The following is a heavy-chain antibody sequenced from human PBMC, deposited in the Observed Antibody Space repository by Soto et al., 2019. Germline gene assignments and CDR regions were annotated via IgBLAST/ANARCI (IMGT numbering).Heavy chain of an antibody. CDR2: IYPGDSDT. Sequence: PGESLKISCRGSGYSFTSYWIGWVRQMPGKGLEWMGIIYPGDSDTRYSPSFQGQVTISADKSISTAYLQWSGLKASDTAMYYCARGGNGYYDFWSGYYTEWFDPWGQGTLVTVSS. D-gene: IGHD3-3*01. CDR1: GYSFTSYW. J-gene: IGHJ5*02. CDR3: ARGGNGYYDFWSGYYTEWFDP. V-gene: IGHV5-51*01.